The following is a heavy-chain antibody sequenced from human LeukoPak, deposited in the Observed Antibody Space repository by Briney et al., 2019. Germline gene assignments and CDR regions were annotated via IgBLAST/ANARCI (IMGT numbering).Heavy chain of an antibody. D-gene: IGHD6-6*01. Sequence: GGSLRLSCAASGFTFSSYSMNWVRQAPGKGLEWVSSISSSSSYIYYADSVKGRFTISRDNAKNSLYLQMNSLRAEDTALYYCAKDIAARQPLGFDYWGQGTLVTVSS. CDR1: GFTFSSYS. J-gene: IGHJ4*02. V-gene: IGHV3-21*04. CDR3: AKDIAARQPLGFDY. CDR2: ISSSSSYI.